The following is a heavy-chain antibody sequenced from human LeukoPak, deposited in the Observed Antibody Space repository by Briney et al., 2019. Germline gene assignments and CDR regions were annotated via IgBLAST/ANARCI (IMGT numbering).Heavy chain of an antibody. CDR2: ISAYNGNT. V-gene: IGHV1-18*01. Sequence: ASVKVSCKASSYTFTSYGISWVRQAPGQGLEWMGWISAYNGNTNYAQKLQGRVTMTTDTSTSTAYMELRSLRSDDTAVYYCARDYGVPAAMFVVDYWGQGTLVTVSS. CDR3: ARDYGVPAAMFVVDY. D-gene: IGHD2-2*01. J-gene: IGHJ4*02. CDR1: SYTFTSYG.